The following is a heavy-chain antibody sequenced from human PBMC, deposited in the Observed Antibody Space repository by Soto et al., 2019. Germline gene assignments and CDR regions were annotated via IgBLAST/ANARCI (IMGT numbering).Heavy chain of an antibody. V-gene: IGHV3-9*01. CDR2: ISCNSGSI. J-gene: IGHJ4*02. CDR1: GFTFDDYA. Sequence: GGSLRLSCAASGFTFDDYAMHCVRQAPGKGLEWVSGISCNSGSIGYADSVKGRFTISRDNAKNSLYLQMNSLRAEDKALYYWAKGPNDFWSGYNDDWGKGTLVTVSS. D-gene: IGHD3-3*01. CDR3: AKGPNDFWSGYNDD.